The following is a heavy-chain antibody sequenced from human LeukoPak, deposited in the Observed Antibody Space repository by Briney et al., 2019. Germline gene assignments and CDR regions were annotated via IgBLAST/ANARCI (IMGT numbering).Heavy chain of an antibody. Sequence: SETLSLTCSVSGGSISGSNYYWGWVRQPPGKGLEWIASIFYTGATYYNPSLRSRLAISVDTSNNQFSLSLTSVTAADTATYYCAGGYTFGSEFWGQGTLVAVSS. D-gene: IGHD5-18*01. CDR3: AGGYTFGSEF. CDR2: IFYTGAT. V-gene: IGHV4-39*01. CDR1: GGSISGSNYY. J-gene: IGHJ4*02.